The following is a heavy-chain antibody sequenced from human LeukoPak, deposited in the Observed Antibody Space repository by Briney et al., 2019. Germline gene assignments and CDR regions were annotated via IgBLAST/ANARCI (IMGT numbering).Heavy chain of an antibody. D-gene: IGHD2-21*01. CDR3: AKDSPILTS. V-gene: IGHV3-30*18. Sequence: GRSLRLSCAASGFTFSSYGMHWVRQAPGKGLEWVAVISYDGSNKYYADSVKGRFTISRDNSKNTLYLQLNSLRAEDTAVYYCAKDSPILTSWGQGTLVTVSS. CDR2: ISYDGSNK. CDR1: GFTFSSYG. J-gene: IGHJ5*02.